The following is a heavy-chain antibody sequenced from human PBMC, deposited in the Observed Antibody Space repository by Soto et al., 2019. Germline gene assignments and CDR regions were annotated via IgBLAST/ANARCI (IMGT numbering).Heavy chain of an antibody. CDR1: GGSISSSNW. CDR3: ARCIAAAGPIDY. CDR2: IYHSGST. D-gene: IGHD6-13*01. J-gene: IGHJ4*02. V-gene: IGHV4-4*02. Sequence: SESLSLTCAVSGGSISSSNWWRWVRQPPGKGLEWIGEIYHSGSTNYNPSLKSRVTISVDKSKNQFSLKLSSVTAADTAVYYCARCIAAAGPIDYWGQGTLVTVS.